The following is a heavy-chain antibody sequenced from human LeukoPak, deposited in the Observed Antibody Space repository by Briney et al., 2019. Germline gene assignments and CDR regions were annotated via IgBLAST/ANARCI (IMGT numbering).Heavy chain of an antibody. CDR3: AKGFLVGASFDY. Sequence: PGGSLRLSCAASGFTFSTYEMNWVRQAPGKGLEWVSYITSTGGTIYYADSVKGRFTISRDNSKNTLYLQMNSLRAEDTAVYYCAKGFLVGASFDYWGQGTLVTVSS. CDR1: GFTFSTYE. CDR2: ITSTGGTI. V-gene: IGHV3-48*03. J-gene: IGHJ4*02. D-gene: IGHD1-26*01.